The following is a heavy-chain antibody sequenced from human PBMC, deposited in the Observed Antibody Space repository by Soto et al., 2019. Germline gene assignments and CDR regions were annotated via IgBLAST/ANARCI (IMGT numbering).Heavy chain of an antibody. D-gene: IGHD3-22*01. Sequence: QVQLQESGPGLVKPSQTLSLTCNVSGCSISSGGYYWSWIRPHPGKGLEGSGYVYYSGSTYYNPSHKRRVTISVDTSKNQVSRKLSSVNAADTAVYGCERDRRRGYDSSGYYRRGYYYGMDVLGQGTPVTVSS. CDR3: ERDRRRGYDSSGYYRRGYYYGMDV. J-gene: IGHJ6*02. V-gene: IGHV4-31*03. CDR1: GCSISSGGYY. CDR2: VYYSGST.